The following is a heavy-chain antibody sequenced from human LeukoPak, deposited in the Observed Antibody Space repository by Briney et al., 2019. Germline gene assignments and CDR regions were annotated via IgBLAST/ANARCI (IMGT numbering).Heavy chain of an antibody. CDR1: GFTFSSYG. Sequence: PGGSLRLSCAASGFTFSSYGMHWVRQAPGKGLEWVSAISGSGDSTYYADSVKGRFTISRDNSKNTVSLQMNSLGAEDTAVYYCAKDMWRRDGYNPLGIFDYWGQGTLVTVS. J-gene: IGHJ4*02. CDR2: ISGSGDST. V-gene: IGHV3-23*01. D-gene: IGHD5-24*01. CDR3: AKDMWRRDGYNPLGIFDY.